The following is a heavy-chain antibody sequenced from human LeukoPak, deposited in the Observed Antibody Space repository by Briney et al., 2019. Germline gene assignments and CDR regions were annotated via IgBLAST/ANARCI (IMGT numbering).Heavy chain of an antibody. CDR1: GGSISSGSYY. Sequence: SETLSLTCTVSGGSISSGSYYWSWIRQLAGKGLEWIGRIYTSGSTNYNPSLKSRVTISVDTSKNQFSLKLSSVTAADTAVYYCARDERIRRYGMDVWGQGTTVTVSS. J-gene: IGHJ6*02. V-gene: IGHV4-61*02. CDR2: IYTSGST. CDR3: ARDERIRRYGMDV. D-gene: IGHD3-10*01.